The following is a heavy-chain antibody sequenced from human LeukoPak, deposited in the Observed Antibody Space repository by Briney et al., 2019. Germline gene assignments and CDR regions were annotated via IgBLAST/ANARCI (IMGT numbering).Heavy chain of an antibody. CDR1: GYSFTSYW. D-gene: IGHD1-1*01. J-gene: IGHJ4*02. Sequence: GESLKISCKGSGYSFTSYWIGWVRQMPGKGLEWMGIIFPGDSDPRYSPSFQGQVTISADKSISTAQLQWSSLKASDTAMYYCARLSGYNRNVVAYDYWGQGTLVTVSS. CDR3: ARLSGYNRNVVAYDY. CDR2: IFPGDSDP. V-gene: IGHV5-51*01.